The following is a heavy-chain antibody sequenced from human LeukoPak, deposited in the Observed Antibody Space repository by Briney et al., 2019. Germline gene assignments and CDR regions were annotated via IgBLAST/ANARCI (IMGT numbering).Heavy chain of an antibody. CDR2: INHSGST. V-gene: IGHV4-34*01. D-gene: IGHD2-15*01. Sequence: SETLSLTCAVYGGSFSGYYWSWIRQPPGKGLEWIGEINHSGSTNYNPSLKSRVTISVDTSKNQFSLKLSSVTAADTAVYYCARDLRYCSGGSCYDAFDIWGQGTMVTVSS. CDR1: GGSFSGYY. CDR3: ARDLRYCSGGSCYDAFDI. J-gene: IGHJ3*02.